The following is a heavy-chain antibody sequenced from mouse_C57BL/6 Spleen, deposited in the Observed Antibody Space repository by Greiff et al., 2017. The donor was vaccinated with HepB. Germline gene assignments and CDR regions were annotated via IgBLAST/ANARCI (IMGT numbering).Heavy chain of an antibody. D-gene: IGHD2-5*01. CDR2: INPNYGTT. CDR1: GYSFTDYN. J-gene: IGHJ2*01. Sequence: EVKLMESGPELVKPGASVKISCKASGYSFTDYNMNWVKQSNGKSLEWIGVINPNYGTTSYNQKFKGKATLTVDQSSSTAYMQLNSLTSEDSAVYYCARSSYYSNYVYFDYWGQGTTLTVSS. CDR3: ARSSYYSNYVYFDY. V-gene: IGHV1-39*01.